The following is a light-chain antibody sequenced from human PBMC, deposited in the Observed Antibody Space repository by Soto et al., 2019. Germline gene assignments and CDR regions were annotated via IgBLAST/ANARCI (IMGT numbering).Light chain of an antibody. J-gene: IGKJ1*01. Sequence: EIVLTQSPGTLSLSPGERASLSCRASQSVSSSYLAWYQQKPGQAPRLLIYGASSRATGIPDRFSGGGSGTDFTLTISRLEAEDFAVYYCQQYGSSPGTFGQGTKVDIK. V-gene: IGKV3-20*01. CDR2: GAS. CDR1: QSVSSSY. CDR3: QQYGSSPGT.